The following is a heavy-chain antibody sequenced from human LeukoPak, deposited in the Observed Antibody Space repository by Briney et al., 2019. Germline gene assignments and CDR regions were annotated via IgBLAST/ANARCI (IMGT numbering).Heavy chain of an antibody. V-gene: IGHV1-2*02. D-gene: IGHD3-10*01. Sequence: ASVKVSCKASGYTFTGYYMHWVRQAPGQGLEWMGWINPNSGGTNYAQKFQGRVTMTRDTSISTAYMELSRLRSDDTAVYYCARDRGELWFGETIFFDYWGQGTLVTVSS. CDR1: GYTFTGYY. CDR3: ARDRGELWFGETIFFDY. CDR2: INPNSGGT. J-gene: IGHJ4*02.